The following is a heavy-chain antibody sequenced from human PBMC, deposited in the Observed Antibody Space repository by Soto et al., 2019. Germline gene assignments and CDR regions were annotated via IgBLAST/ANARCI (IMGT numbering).Heavy chain of an antibody. D-gene: IGHD3-22*01. CDR2: INHSGST. J-gene: IGHJ4*02. V-gene: IGHV4-34*01. CDR1: GGSFSGYY. CDR3: ARARRAAPKFYSGYYFDY. Sequence: QVQLQQWGAGLLKPSETLSLTCAVYGGSFSGYYWSWIRQPPGKGLEWIGEINHSGSTNYNPSLKSRVTISVDTSKNQFSLKLSSVTAADKAVYYCARARRAAPKFYSGYYFDYWGQGTLVTVSS.